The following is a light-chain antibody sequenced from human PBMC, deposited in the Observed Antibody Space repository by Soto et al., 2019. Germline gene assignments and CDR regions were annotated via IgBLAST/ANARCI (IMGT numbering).Light chain of an antibody. V-gene: IGLV1-40*01. J-gene: IGLJ1*01. CDR1: SSNIGAGYD. CDR2: GNS. CDR3: QSYDSSLSGYV. Sequence: QSALTQPPSVSGAPGQRVTISCTGSSSNIGAGYDVHWYQQLPGTAPKLLIYGNSNRPSGVPDRFSGSKSGTSASLAITGLQAEDEADHYCQSYDSSLSGYVFGTGTKLTVL.